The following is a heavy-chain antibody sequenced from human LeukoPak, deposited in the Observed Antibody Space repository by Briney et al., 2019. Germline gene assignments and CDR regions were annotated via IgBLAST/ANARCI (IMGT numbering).Heavy chain of an antibody. V-gene: IGHV3-23*01. CDR3: AKDRWVGATISHYFDY. J-gene: IGHJ4*02. D-gene: IGHD1-26*01. CDR1: GFTLSSFA. Sequence: GGSLRLSCPASGFTLSSFAMNWARQAPGKGLEWVSAISTRGGTTYYADSVKGRFTISRDDSKNTLYLQMNSLRVEDTAVYYCAKDRWVGATISHYFDYWGQGTLVTVSS. CDR2: ISTRGGTT.